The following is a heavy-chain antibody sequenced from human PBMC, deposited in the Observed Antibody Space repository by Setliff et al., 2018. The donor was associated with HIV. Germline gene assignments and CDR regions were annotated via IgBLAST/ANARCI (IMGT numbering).Heavy chain of an antibody. V-gene: IGHV3-21*06. J-gene: IGHJ4*01. D-gene: IGHD7-27*01. Sequence: GGSLRLSCAASGFSFSSYWMSWVRQAPGKGLEWFSSISSTSTYIYYADSVRGRFTVSRDNAKNSVFLQMNRLRGEDTGVYYCARLGTARSFDIWGLGTLVTVSS. CDR1: GFSFSSYW. CDR2: ISSTSTYI. CDR3: ARLGTARSFDI.